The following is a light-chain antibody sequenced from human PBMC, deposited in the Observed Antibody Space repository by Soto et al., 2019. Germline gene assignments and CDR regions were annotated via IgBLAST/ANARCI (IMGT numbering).Light chain of an antibody. Sequence: DIPMTQSPSSLSASVGDRVTITCRASQGISNFLAWYQQKPGKVPKLLIYAASTLQSGVPSRFSGSGSGTDFTLTITSLQPEDVATYYCQKYNSAPWTFGQGTKVEIK. J-gene: IGKJ1*01. CDR2: AAS. CDR1: QGISNF. V-gene: IGKV1-27*01. CDR3: QKYNSAPWT.